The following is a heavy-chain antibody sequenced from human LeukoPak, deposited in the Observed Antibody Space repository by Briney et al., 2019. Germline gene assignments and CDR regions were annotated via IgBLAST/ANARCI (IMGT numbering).Heavy chain of an antibody. J-gene: IGHJ3*02. CDR1: GFTFSSYW. V-gene: IGHV3-74*01. Sequence: PGGSLRLSCAASGFTFSSYWMHWVRQAPGKGLVWVSRINSDGSSTSYADSVKGRFAISRDNAKNTLYLQMNSLRAEDTAVYYCAKEGDSSSWYWSPNAFDIWGQGTMVTVSS. CDR2: INSDGSST. CDR3: AKEGDSSSWYWSPNAFDI. D-gene: IGHD6-13*01.